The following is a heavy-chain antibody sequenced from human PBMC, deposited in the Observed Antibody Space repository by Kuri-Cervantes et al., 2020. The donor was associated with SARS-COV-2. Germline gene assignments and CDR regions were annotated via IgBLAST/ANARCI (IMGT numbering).Heavy chain of an antibody. CDR3: ARAQNTYGSGSYVYFQH. V-gene: IGHV3-30-3*01. Sequence: GESLKISCAASRFSFSSYTLHWVRQAPGKGLECVAVISYDGSNKYYADSVKGRFTISRDNAKNSLYLQMNSLRAEDTAVYYCARAQNTYGSGSYVYFQHWGQGTLVTVSS. J-gene: IGHJ1*01. CDR1: RFSFSSYT. CDR2: ISYDGSNK. D-gene: IGHD3-10*01.